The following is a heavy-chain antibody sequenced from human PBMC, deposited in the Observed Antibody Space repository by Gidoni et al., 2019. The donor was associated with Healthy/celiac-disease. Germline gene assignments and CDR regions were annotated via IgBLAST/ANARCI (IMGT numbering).Heavy chain of an antibody. V-gene: IGHV1-8*01. J-gene: IGHJ3*02. CDR1: GYTFTSYD. CDR3: ARGHYYDFWSGYFTDAFDI. Sequence: QVQLVQSGAEVKKPGASVKVSCKASGYTFTSYDINWVRQATGQGLEWMGWMNPNSGNTGYAQKFQGRVTMTRNTSISTAYMELSSLRSEDTAVYYCARGHYYDFWSGYFTDAFDIWGQGTMVTVSS. D-gene: IGHD3-3*01. CDR2: MNPNSGNT.